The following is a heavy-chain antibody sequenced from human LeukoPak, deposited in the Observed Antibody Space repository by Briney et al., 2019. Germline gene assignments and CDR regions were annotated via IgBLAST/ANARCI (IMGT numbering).Heavy chain of an antibody. CDR2: IYYSGST. J-gene: IGHJ4*02. CDR1: GGSISSYY. D-gene: IGHD6-25*01. V-gene: IGHV4-59*08. Sequence: PSETLSLTCTVSGGSISSYYWSWIRQPPGKGLEWIGYIYYSGSTNYNPSLKSRVTISVDTSKNQFSLKLSSVTAADTAVYYCARSSRAEFDYWGQGTLVTVSS. CDR3: ARSSRAEFDY.